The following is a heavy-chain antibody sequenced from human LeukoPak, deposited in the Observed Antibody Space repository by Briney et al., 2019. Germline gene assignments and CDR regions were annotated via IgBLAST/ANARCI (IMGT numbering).Heavy chain of an antibody. V-gene: IGHV3-9*01. CDR3: AKDTADYGDYFDY. Sequence: PGRSLRLSCAASGFTFDDYAMHWVRPAPGKGLEWVSGISWNSGSIGYADSVKGRFTISRDNAKNSLYLQMNSLRAEDTALYYCAKDTADYGDYFDYWGQGTLVTVSS. J-gene: IGHJ4*02. D-gene: IGHD4-17*01. CDR2: ISWNSGSI. CDR1: GFTFDDYA.